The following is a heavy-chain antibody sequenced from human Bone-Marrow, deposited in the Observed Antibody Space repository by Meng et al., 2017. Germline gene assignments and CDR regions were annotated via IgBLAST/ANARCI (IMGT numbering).Heavy chain of an antibody. CDR1: GGPLNSINW. J-gene: IGHJ4*02. CDR3: ARVDWSGGNPIDS. D-gene: IGHD3-10*01. V-gene: IGHV4-4*02. Sequence: DSVPGLVKPLGTLAPTRCGPGGPLNSINWWTWVRQPPGKGLEWIGEIFHTGNTNFHPSLKSRVTISVDKSKNQFSLKLNSVTAADTAVYYCARVDWSGGNPIDSWGQGTLVTVSS. CDR2: IFHTGNT.